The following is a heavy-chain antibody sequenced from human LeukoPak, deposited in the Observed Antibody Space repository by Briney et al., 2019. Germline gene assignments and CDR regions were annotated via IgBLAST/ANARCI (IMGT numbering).Heavy chain of an antibody. D-gene: IGHD6-13*01. CDR3: ARVVFGQQLVPSLFDY. CDR1: GFTFDDYG. J-gene: IGHJ4*02. CDR2: IKQDGSEK. Sequence: PGGSLRLSCAASGFTFDDYGMSWVRQAPGKGLEWVANIKQDGSEKYYVDSVKGRFTISRDNAKNSLYLQMNSLRAEDTAVYYCARVVFGQQLVPSLFDYWGQGTLVTVSS. V-gene: IGHV3-7*01.